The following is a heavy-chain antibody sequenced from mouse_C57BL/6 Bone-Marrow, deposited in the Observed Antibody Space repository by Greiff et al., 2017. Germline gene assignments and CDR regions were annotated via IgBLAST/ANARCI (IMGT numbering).Heavy chain of an antibody. CDR1: GYTFTDYY. D-gene: IGHD1-1*01. CDR2: INPNNGGT. Sequence: VQLQQSGPELVKPGASVKISCKASGYTFTDYYMNWVKQSHGKSLEWIGDINPNNGGTSYNQKFKGKATLTVDKSSSTAYMELRSLTSEDSAVYYCARDYYVRSPYYYAMDYWGQGTSVTVSS. J-gene: IGHJ4*01. V-gene: IGHV1-26*01. CDR3: ARDYYVRSPYYYAMDY.